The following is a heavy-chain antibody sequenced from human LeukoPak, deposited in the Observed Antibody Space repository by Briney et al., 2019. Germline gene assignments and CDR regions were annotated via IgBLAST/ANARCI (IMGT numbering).Heavy chain of an antibody. CDR1: GFIFSNY. Sequence: GGSLRLSCAASGFIFSNYMSWVRPAPGKGLEWVSVIYSGGSTYYADSVKGRFTISRDNYKNTLYLQMNSLRAEDTAVYYCARPRANIAAVYYWGQGTLVTVSS. V-gene: IGHV3-66*02. CDR3: ARPRANIAAVYY. D-gene: IGHD6-13*01. CDR2: IYSGGST. J-gene: IGHJ4*02.